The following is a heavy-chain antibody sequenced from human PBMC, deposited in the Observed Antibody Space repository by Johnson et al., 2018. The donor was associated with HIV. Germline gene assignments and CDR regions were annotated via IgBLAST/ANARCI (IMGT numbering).Heavy chain of an antibody. J-gene: IGHJ3*02. Sequence: VQLVESWGGVVRPGGSLRLSCAASGFTFDDYGMSWVRQAPGKGLEWVSGINWNGGSTGYAESGKGRFTISRDNAKNSLYLQMNSLRAEDTALYYCARLKYYYDSSGYYYQNAFDIWGQGTMVTVSS. CDR1: GFTFDDYG. CDR2: INWNGGST. V-gene: IGHV3-20*04. D-gene: IGHD3-22*01. CDR3: ARLKYYYDSSGYYYQNAFDI.